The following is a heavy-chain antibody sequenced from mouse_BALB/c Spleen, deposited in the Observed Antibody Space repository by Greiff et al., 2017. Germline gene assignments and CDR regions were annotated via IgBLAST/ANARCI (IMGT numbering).Heavy chain of an antibody. V-gene: IGHV1S22*01. CDR2: IYPGSGST. CDR1: GYTFTSYW. D-gene: IGHD1-3*01. Sequence: LQQPGSELVRPGASVKLSCKASGYTFTSYWMHWVKQRPGQGLEWIGNIYPGSGSTNYDEKFKSKATLTVDTSSSTAYMQLSSLTSEDSAVYYCTRSGGGVPYYFDYWGQGTTLTVSS. J-gene: IGHJ2*01. CDR3: TRSGGGVPYYFDY.